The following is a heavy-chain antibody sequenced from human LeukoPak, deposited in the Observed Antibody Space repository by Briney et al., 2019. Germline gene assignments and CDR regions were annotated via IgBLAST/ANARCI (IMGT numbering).Heavy chain of an antibody. Sequence: PGGSLTLSCAASGFTFSSYSMNWIRQAPGKGLEWVSYISSSSSTIYYADSVKGRFTISRDNAKNSLYLQMNSLRAEDTSVYYCARVGESIIVARRSYYYYMDVCGEGTTVTVSS. CDR1: GFTFSSYS. CDR2: ISSSSSTI. D-gene: IGHD3-22*01. J-gene: IGHJ6*03. CDR3: ARVGESIIVARRSYYYYMDV. V-gene: IGHV3-48*01.